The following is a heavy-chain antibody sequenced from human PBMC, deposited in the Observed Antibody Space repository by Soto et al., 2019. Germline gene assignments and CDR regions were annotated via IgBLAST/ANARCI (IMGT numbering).Heavy chain of an antibody. Sequence: QVQLVQSGAEVKKPGASVKVSCKASGYTFTSYGISWVRQAPGQGLEWMGWISAYNGNTNYAQKLKGRVTITTDTATITAYRELRSLSSDDTAVYYCARKGGLLLLEAFDTWGRGTMVTVAS. CDR3: ARKGGLLLLEAFDT. V-gene: IGHV1-18*01. J-gene: IGHJ3*02. D-gene: IGHD3-22*01. CDR2: ISAYNGNT. CDR1: GYTFTSYG.